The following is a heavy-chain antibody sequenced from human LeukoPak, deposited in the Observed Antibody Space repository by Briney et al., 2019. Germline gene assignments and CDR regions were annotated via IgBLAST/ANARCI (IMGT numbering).Heavy chain of an antibody. CDR1: GVSISSSSYY. CDR2: IYYSGST. D-gene: IGHD5-24*01. Sequence: SETLSLTCTVSGVSISSSSYYWGWLRQPPGKGLEWSGSIYYSGSTYYNPSLKSRVTISVDTSKNQFSLKLISVTAADTAVYYCARDRSRDGRRNYWENNWFDPWGQGTLVTVSS. V-gene: IGHV4-39*07. J-gene: IGHJ5*02. CDR3: ARDRSRDGRRNYWENNWFDP.